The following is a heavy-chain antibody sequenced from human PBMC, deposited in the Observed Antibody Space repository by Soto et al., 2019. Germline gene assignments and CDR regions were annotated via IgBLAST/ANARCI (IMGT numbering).Heavy chain of an antibody. CDR3: AKPSGSYGY. Sequence: SETLSLTCNVSGASLAGYYWSWIRQPPGKGLEWIGYIHDSGTTKYNPSLQSRLTISVNTSKNQFSLNLNSVTAADTAVYYCAKPSGSYGYWGQGTLVTVSS. D-gene: IGHD1-26*01. J-gene: IGHJ4*02. CDR1: GASLAGYY. V-gene: IGHV4-59*01. CDR2: IHDSGTT.